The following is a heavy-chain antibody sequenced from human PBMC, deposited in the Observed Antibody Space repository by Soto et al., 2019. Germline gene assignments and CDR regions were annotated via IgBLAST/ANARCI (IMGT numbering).Heavy chain of an antibody. CDR1: GGSFSGYY. CDR2: INHSGST. D-gene: IGHD3-10*01. CDR3: ARHRRLLWFGELAYYYYMDV. J-gene: IGHJ6*03. Sequence: PSETLSLTCAVYGGSFSGYYWSWIRQPPGKGLEWIGEINHSGSTNYNPSLKSRVTISVDTSKNQFSLKLSSVTAADTAVYYCARHRRLLWFGELAYYYYMDVWGKGTTVTVSS. V-gene: IGHV4-34*01.